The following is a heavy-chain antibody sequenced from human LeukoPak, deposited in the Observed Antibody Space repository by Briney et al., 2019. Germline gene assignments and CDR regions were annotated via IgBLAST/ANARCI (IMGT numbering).Heavy chain of an antibody. CDR3: ASAERYDFWSGYLYY. CDR1: GGSISSYY. V-gene: IGHV4-59*01. Sequence: PSETLSLTCTVSGGSISSYYWSWIRQPPGKGLEWIGDIYYRGSTNYNPSLKSRVTISVDTSKNQFSLKLSSVTAADTAVYYCASAERYDFWSGYLYYWGQGTLVTVSS. CDR2: IYYRGST. D-gene: IGHD3-3*01. J-gene: IGHJ4*02.